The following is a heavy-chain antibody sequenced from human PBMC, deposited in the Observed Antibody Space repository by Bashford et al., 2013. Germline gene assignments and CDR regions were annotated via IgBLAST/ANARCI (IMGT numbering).Heavy chain of an antibody. CDR1: GYTFNSYY. Sequence: ASVKVSCKASGYTFNSYYMHWIRQAPGQGLEWMGVIYPSGDFTSYAQKFQGRVTMTRDTSTSTVYMDLSSLRSEDTAVYYCASGRLDTSAYYADYWGQGTLVTVSS. CDR2: IYPSGDFT. J-gene: IGHJ4*02. D-gene: IGHD3-22*01. CDR3: ASGRLDTSAYYADY. V-gene: IGHV1-46*02.